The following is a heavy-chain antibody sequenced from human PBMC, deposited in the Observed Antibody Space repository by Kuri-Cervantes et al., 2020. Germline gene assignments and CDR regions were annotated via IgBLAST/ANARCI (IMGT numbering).Heavy chain of an antibody. Sequence: GESLKISCAAFGFPFGNYGMAWVRQAPGKELEWVSGILRGGDTYYADSVKDRFTISRDNSKSTVYLWMTSLRGEDTALHYCAKGTSTTTTRLDDWGQGTQVTVSS. CDR2: ILRGGDT. J-gene: IGHJ4*02. CDR3: AKGTSTTTTRLDD. CDR1: GFPFGNYG. D-gene: IGHD1-1*01. V-gene: IGHV3-23*01.